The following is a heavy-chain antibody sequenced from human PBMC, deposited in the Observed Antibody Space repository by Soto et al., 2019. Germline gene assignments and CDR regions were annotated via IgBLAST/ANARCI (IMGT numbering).Heavy chain of an antibody. CDR3: ARDPADYGDYDSYGMDV. CDR1: GFTFSSYS. J-gene: IGHJ6*02. D-gene: IGHD4-17*01. V-gene: IGHV3-21*01. Sequence: EVQLVESGGGLVKPGGSLRLSCAASGFTFSSYSMNWVRQAPGKGLEWVSSISSSSSYIYYADSVKGRFTISRDNAKNSLYLQMNSLRAEDTAVYYCARDPADYGDYDSYGMDVWGQGTTVTVSS. CDR2: ISSSSSYI.